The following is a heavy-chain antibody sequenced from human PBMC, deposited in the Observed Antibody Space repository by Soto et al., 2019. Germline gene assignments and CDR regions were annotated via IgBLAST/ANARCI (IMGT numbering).Heavy chain of an antibody. V-gene: IGHV3-48*03. CDR1: GFTFSSYE. D-gene: IGHD3-22*01. Sequence: EVQLVESGGGLVQPGGSLRLSCAASGFTFSSYEMNWVRQAPGKGLEWVSYISSSGSTIYYADSVKGRFTISRDNAKNSLYLQMNSLRAEDTAVYYCARDKAYYDSTSEAAFDIWGQGTMVTVSS. CDR3: ARDKAYYDSTSEAAFDI. CDR2: ISSSGSTI. J-gene: IGHJ3*02.